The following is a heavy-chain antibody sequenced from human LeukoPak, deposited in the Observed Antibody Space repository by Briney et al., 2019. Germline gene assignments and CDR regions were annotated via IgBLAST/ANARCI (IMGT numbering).Heavy chain of an antibody. CDR3: ARHAYSSSWYGVSDWFDP. CDR1: GGSFSGYY. J-gene: IGHJ5*02. CDR2: INHSGST. V-gene: IGHV4-34*01. D-gene: IGHD6-13*01. Sequence: SETLSLTCAVYGGSFSGYYWSWIRQPPGKGLEWIGEINHSGSTNYNPSLKSRVTISVDTSKNQFSLKLSSVTAADTAVYYCARHAYSSSWYGVSDWFDPWGQGTLVTVSS.